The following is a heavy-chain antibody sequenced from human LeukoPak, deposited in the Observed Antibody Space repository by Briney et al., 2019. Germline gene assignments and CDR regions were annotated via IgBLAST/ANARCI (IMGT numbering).Heavy chain of an antibody. CDR3: ARRYSGSYLVDY. D-gene: IGHD1-26*01. Sequence: GESLKISCKGSGYSFTNYWIGWVRQMSGKGLEWMGVIYPGDSDTRYRPAFQGQVNISADKPISTTYLQWRSLKASDTAMYYCARRYSGSYLVDYWGQGTLVIVSS. CDR2: IYPGDSDT. CDR1: GYSFTNYW. J-gene: IGHJ4*02. V-gene: IGHV5-51*01.